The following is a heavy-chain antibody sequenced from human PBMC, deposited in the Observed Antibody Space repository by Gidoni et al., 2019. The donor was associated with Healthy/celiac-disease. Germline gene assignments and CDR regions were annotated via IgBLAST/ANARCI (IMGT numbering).Heavy chain of an antibody. Sequence: QVQLVESGGGVVQPGRSLRLSCAASGFTFSSYAMHWVRQAPGKGLEWVAVISYDGSNKYYADSVKGRFTISRDNSKNTLYLQMNSLRAEDTAVYYCARDRGASGPILGYYYGMDVWGQGTTVTVSS. J-gene: IGHJ6*02. CDR3: ARDRGASGPILGYYYGMDV. CDR2: ISYDGSNK. CDR1: GFTFSSYA. D-gene: IGHD1-26*01. V-gene: IGHV3-30*04.